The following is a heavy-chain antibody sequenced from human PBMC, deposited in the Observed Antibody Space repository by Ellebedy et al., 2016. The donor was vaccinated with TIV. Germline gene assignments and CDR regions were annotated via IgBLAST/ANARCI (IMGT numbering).Heavy chain of an antibody. J-gene: IGHJ4*02. CDR2: ISSGGGSK. D-gene: IGHD3-10*01. CDR1: GFSFSSYA. V-gene: IGHV3-64D*06. CDR3: VKGRGYYGSGTYEALDY. Sequence: GGSLRLXXSASGFSFSSYAMHWVRQAPGKGLEYLSGISSGGGSKYYADSVKGRFTISRDNSKNTLYLQMSSLRVEDMAVYYCVKGRGYYGSGTYEALDYWGQGTLVTVSS.